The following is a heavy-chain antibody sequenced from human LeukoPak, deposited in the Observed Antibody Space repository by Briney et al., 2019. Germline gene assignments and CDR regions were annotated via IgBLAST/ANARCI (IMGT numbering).Heavy chain of an antibody. CDR2: LFYSGST. CDR3: ATVAVIRGVTYFDY. CDR1: GGSISSYY. V-gene: IGHV4-59*01. J-gene: IGHJ4*02. Sequence: SETLSLTCTVSGGSISSYYWNWIRQPPGKGLEWIAYLFYSGSTDYNPSLESRVTISVGTSKNQFSLKLRSVTAADTAVYYCATVAVIRGVTYFDYWGQGTLVTVSS. D-gene: IGHD3-10*01.